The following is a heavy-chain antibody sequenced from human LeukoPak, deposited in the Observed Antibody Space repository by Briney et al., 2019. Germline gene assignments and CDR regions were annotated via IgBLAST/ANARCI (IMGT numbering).Heavy chain of an antibody. J-gene: IGHJ4*02. CDR1: GYTFINYG. D-gene: IGHD1-26*01. Sequence: ASVKVSCKASGYTFINYGISWVRQAPGQGLEWMGWISPYNGNTKYLQKLQGRVTMTTDTSTSTAYMEVSSLRSDDTAVYYCAREESIGSYQFLHNYWGQGTLVTVSS. CDR2: ISPYNGNT. CDR3: AREESIGSYQFLHNY. V-gene: IGHV1-18*01.